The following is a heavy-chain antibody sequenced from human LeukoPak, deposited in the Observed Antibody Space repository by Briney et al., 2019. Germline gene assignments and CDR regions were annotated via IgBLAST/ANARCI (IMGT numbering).Heavy chain of an antibody. Sequence: PSETLSLTCAVYGGSFSGYYWSWIRQPPGKGLEWLGEMNHSGSTNYNPSLKSRVTISVDTSKNQFSLKLSSVTAADTAVYYCARGIGDFRIAAAGRAYWYFDLWGRGTLVTASS. V-gene: IGHV4-34*01. D-gene: IGHD6-13*01. CDR1: GGSFSGYY. CDR2: MNHSGST. CDR3: ARGIGDFRIAAAGRAYWYFDL. J-gene: IGHJ2*01.